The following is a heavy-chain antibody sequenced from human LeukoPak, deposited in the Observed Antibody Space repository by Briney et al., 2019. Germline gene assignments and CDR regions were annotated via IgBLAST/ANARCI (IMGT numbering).Heavy chain of an antibody. CDR2: IYYSGST. CDR3: ARVYSSGYYGRRFDY. V-gene: IGHV4-30-4*01. Sequence: SETLSLTCIVSGGSISSGDYYWSWIRQPPGKGLEWIGYIYYSGSTYYNPSLKSRVTISVDAPKNQFSLKLSSVTAADTAVYYCARVYSSGYYGRRFDYWGQGTLVTVSS. CDR1: GGSISSGDYY. D-gene: IGHD3-22*01. J-gene: IGHJ4*02.